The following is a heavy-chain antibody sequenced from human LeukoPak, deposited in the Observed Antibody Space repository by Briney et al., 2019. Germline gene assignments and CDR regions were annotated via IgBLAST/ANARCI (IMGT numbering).Heavy chain of an antibody. D-gene: IGHD3-10*01. CDR3: ARVDLPYYYGSGSLDY. CDR1: GDSVSSNSAA. Sequence: SQTLSLTCAISGDSVSSNSAAWNWIRQSPSRDLEWLGRTYYRSKWYNDYAVSVKSRITTNPDTSKNQFSLQLNSVTPEDTAVYYCARVDLPYYYGSGSLDYWGQGTLVTVSS. J-gene: IGHJ4*02. V-gene: IGHV6-1*01. CDR2: TYYRSKWYN.